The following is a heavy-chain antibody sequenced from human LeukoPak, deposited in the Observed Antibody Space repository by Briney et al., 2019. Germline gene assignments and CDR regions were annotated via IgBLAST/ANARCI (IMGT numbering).Heavy chain of an antibody. V-gene: IGHV1-18*01. CDR3: ARGEQLAHPYYFDY. CDR1: GYTFTSYG. J-gene: IGHJ4*02. D-gene: IGHD6-6*01. CDR2: ISAYNGNT. Sequence: ASVKVSCKASGYTFTSYGISWVRPAPGQGLEWMGWISAYNGNTNYAQKLQGRVTMTTDTSTGTAYMELSSLRSEDTAVYYCARGEQLAHPYYFDYWGQGTLVTVSS.